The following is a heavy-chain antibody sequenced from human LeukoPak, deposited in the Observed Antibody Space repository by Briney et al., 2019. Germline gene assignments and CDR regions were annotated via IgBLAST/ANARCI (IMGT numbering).Heavy chain of an antibody. V-gene: IGHV3-33*06. CDR3: AKDKGIAAAGTFDY. CDR2: IWYDGSGK. D-gene: IGHD6-13*01. J-gene: IGHJ4*02. Sequence: GRSLRLSCAASGFTFSSYGMHWVRQAPGKRLKWVAVIWYDGSGKYYADSVKGRFTISRDNSKNTLYLQMNSLRAEDTAVYYCAKDKGIAAAGTFDYWGQGTLATASS. CDR1: GFTFSSYG.